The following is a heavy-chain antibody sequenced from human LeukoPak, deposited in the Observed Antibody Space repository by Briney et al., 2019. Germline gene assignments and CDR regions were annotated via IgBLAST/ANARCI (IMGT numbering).Heavy chain of an antibody. Sequence: SETLSLTCTVSGDSVSSGSYYWSWIRQPPGKGLEWIGYIYHSGSTYYNPSLKSRVTISVDRSKNQFSLKLSSVTAADTAVYYCARGNSITMIVVAPDWFDPWGQGTLVTVSS. CDR1: GDSVSSGSYY. D-gene: IGHD3-22*01. CDR3: ARGNSITMIVVAPDWFDP. J-gene: IGHJ5*02. CDR2: IYHSGST. V-gene: IGHV4-30-2*01.